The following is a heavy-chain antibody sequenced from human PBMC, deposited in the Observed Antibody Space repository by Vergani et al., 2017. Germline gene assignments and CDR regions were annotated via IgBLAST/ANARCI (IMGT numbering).Heavy chain of an antibody. V-gene: IGHV3-43*01. CDR3: AREGRIAARPNDAFDI. Sequence: EVQLVESGGVVVQPGGSLRLSCAASGFTFDDYTMHWVRQAPGKGLEWVSLISWDGGSTYYADSVKGRFTISRDNSKNSLYLQMNSLRAEDTAVYYCAREGRIAARPNDAFDIWGQGTMVTVSS. CDR2: ISWDGGST. D-gene: IGHD6-6*01. CDR1: GFTFDDYT. J-gene: IGHJ3*02.